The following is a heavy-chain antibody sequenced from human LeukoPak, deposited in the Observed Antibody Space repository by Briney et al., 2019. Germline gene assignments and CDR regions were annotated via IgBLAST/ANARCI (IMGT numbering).Heavy chain of an antibody. CDR1: GGSFSGYY. J-gene: IGHJ4*02. CDR3: ARSRKGGYSYGLAWDY. Sequence: SETLSLTCAVYGGSFSGYYWSWIRQPPGKGLEWIGEINHSGSTNYNPSLKSRVTISVDTSKNQFSLKLSSVTAADTAVYYCARSRKGGYSYGLAWDYWGQGTLVTVSS. CDR2: INHSGST. V-gene: IGHV4-34*01. D-gene: IGHD5-18*01.